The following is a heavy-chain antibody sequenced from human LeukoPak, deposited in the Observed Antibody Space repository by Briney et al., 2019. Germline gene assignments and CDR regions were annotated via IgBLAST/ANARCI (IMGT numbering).Heavy chain of an antibody. Sequence: GGSLRLSSAASGFTFSNYWMHWVRQAPGKGLVWVSRISGDGSSTSYADSVKGRFTISRDNAKNTLYLRMNSLRAEDTAVYYCARPSVGFDPWGQGTLVTVSS. CDR3: ARPSVGFDP. CDR1: GFTFSNYW. J-gene: IGHJ5*02. V-gene: IGHV3-74*01. CDR2: ISGDGSST.